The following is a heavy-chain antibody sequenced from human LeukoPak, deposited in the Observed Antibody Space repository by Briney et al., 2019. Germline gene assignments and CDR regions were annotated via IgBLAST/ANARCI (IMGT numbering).Heavy chain of an antibody. D-gene: IGHD3-22*01. V-gene: IGHV1-2*02. J-gene: IGHJ4*02. Sequence: ASVKVSCKASGYTFTCYYMHWVRQAPGQGLEWMGWINPNSGGTNYAQKFQGRVTMTRDTSISTAYMELSRLRSDDTAVYYCARFADVGGAYYYDSSGYYLDYWGQGTLVTVSS. CDR3: ARFADVGGAYYYDSSGYYLDY. CDR2: INPNSGGT. CDR1: GYTFTCYY.